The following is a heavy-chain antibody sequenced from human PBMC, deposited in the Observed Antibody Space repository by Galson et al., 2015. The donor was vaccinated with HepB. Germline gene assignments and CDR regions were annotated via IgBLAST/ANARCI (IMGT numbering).Heavy chain of an antibody. Sequence: TLSLTCTVSGGSINSANYFWTWIRQHPEKGLDWIGYIYYSGSTDYNPSLRSRVTISIDTSKNHFSLKLRSVTAADTAVYYCASSYYDILTGRPSDYWGQGTLVTVSS. D-gene: IGHD3-9*01. CDR2: IYYSGST. V-gene: IGHV4-31*03. CDR3: ASSYYDILTGRPSDY. CDR1: GGSINSANYF. J-gene: IGHJ4*02.